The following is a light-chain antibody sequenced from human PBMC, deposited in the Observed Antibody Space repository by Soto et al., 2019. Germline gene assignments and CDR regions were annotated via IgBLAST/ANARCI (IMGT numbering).Light chain of an antibody. Sequence: DIQMTQSPSSLSASVGDRVTITCQARQDITSYLNWYQHKPGKAPTLLIYDASILEAGVPPRFSGSGSGTDFTLTISSLQPEDVATYYCQHCDYLPIFGPGTTVDFK. V-gene: IGKV1-33*01. CDR2: DAS. CDR3: QHCDYLPI. J-gene: IGKJ3*01. CDR1: QDITSY.